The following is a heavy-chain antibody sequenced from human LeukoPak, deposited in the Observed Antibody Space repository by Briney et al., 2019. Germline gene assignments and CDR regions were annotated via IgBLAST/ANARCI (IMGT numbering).Heavy chain of an antibody. J-gene: IGHJ4*02. V-gene: IGHV3-7*03. CDR2: IKQDGSEK. CDR3: ARMYSSGWYYFDY. CDR1: GFTFSSYW. Sequence: PGGSLRLSCAASGFTFSSYWMSWVRQAPGKGLEWVANIKQDGSEKYYVDSVKGRFTISRDNAKNSLYLQMNSRRAEDTAVYYCARMYSSGWYYFDYWGQGTLVTVSS. D-gene: IGHD6-19*01.